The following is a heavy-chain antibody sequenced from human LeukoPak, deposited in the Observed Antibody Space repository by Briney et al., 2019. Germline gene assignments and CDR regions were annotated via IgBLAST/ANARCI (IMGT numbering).Heavy chain of an antibody. CDR2: IYYSGNT. Sequence: SETLSLTCTVSGGSISSTDSYWGWIRQPPGKGLEWIGLIYYSGNTYYNPSLKSRLTISVDTSKNQFPLKVNSVTAADTAVYFCARHEKDHRRTFGGLVEVIGHIDYWGHGTLVTVSS. CDR1: GGSISSTDSY. D-gene: IGHD3-16*02. J-gene: IGHJ4*01. CDR3: ARHEKDHRRTFGGLVEVIGHIDY. V-gene: IGHV4-39*01.